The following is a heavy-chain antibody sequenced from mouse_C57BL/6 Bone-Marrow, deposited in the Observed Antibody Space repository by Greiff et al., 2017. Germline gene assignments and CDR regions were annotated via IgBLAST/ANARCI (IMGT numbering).Heavy chain of an antibody. V-gene: IGHV1-19*01. Sequence: EVQLQQSGPVLVKPGASVKMSCKASGYTFTDYYMNWVKQSHGKSLEWIGVINPYNGGTSYNQKFKGKATLTVDKSSSTAYMELNSLTSEDSAVYYYATIDYSNYLSAMDYWGQGTSVTVSS. J-gene: IGHJ4*01. CDR2: INPYNGGT. CDR3: ATIDYSNYLSAMDY. CDR1: GYTFTDYY. D-gene: IGHD2-5*01.